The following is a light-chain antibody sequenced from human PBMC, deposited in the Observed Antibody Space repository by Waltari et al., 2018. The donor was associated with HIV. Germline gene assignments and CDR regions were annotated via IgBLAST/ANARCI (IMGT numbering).Light chain of an antibody. CDR3: QQAHSLPWT. V-gene: IGKV1-12*01. CDR2: ASS. J-gene: IGKJ1*01. CDR1: QSISTW. Sequence: DIHMTQSPSLVSASVGDRVTITCRTSQSISTWLIWYQQKPGTAPTLLIFASSTLHSGIPGRFSGSGSGTNFTLSISNNQPDDFAIYHCQQAHSLPWTFGQGTKVE.